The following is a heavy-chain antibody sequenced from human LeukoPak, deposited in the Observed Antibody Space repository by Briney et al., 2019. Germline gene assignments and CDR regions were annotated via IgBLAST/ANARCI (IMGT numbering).Heavy chain of an antibody. Sequence: KAGGSLRLSCAASGFTFSSYSMNWVRQAPGKGLEWVSSISSSSSYIYYADSVKGRFTISRDNAKNSLYLQMNSLRAEDTAVYYCARGDIVVVPAAFGYWGQGTLVTVSS. V-gene: IGHV3-21*01. CDR2: ISSSSSYI. J-gene: IGHJ4*02. CDR1: GFTFSSYS. D-gene: IGHD2-2*01. CDR3: ARGDIVVVPAAFGY.